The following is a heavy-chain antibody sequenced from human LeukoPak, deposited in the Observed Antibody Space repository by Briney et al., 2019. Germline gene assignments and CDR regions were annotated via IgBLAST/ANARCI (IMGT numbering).Heavy chain of an antibody. D-gene: IGHD4-17*01. CDR3: ARKELDGDEDGYYYYMDV. CDR1: GGTFSSYP. CDR2: VIPIFGAA. J-gene: IGHJ6*03. V-gene: IGHV1-69*05. Sequence: SVKVSCKASGGTFSSYPISWVRQAPGRGLEWMGGVIPIFGAANYAQKFQGRVTITTDESTSTAYMELSSLRSEDTAVYYCARKELDGDEDGYYYYMDVWGKGTSVTVSS.